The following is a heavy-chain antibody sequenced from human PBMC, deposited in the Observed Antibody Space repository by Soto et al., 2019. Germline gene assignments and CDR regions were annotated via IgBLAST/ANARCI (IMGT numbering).Heavy chain of an antibody. J-gene: IGHJ6*02. CDR1: GFTVSSNY. CDR2: IYSGDTT. V-gene: IGHV3-53*01. CDR3: ARDLRTLYGMDV. Sequence: GGSLRLSCAASGFTVSSNYMSWVRQAPGKGLEWVSVIYSGDTTYYADSVKGRFTISRDHSKNTLYLQMNSLRAEDTAVYYCARDLRTLYGMDVCGQGTTVTVSS.